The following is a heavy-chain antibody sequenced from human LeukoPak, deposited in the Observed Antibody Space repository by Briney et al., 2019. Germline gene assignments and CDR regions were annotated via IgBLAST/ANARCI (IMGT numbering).Heavy chain of an antibody. CDR3: AKDFSNWYFDY. J-gene: IGHJ4*02. CDR2: ISGSGGST. Sequence: GGSLRLSCAASGFAFSRYGMSWVRQAPGKGLEWVSGISGSGGSTYYADSVKGRFTISRDNSKNTLYLQMNGLRAEDTAVYYCAKDFSNWYFDYWGQGTLVTVSS. CDR1: GFAFSRYG. V-gene: IGHV3-23*01. D-gene: IGHD1-1*01.